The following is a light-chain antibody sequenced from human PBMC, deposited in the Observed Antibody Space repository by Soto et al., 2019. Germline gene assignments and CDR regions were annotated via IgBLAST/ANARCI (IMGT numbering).Light chain of an antibody. J-gene: IGKJ1*01. Sequence: EIVITPSPAPPSVSPGERATPSFRASQSVSSNLAWYQQKPGQAPRVLIYAASTRATGIPDRFSGSGSGTEFTLTISSLHSEDFGVYYCQQYDNWWTFGQGTKVDIK. CDR2: AAS. CDR3: QQYDNWWT. CDR1: QSVSSN. V-gene: IGKV3-15*01.